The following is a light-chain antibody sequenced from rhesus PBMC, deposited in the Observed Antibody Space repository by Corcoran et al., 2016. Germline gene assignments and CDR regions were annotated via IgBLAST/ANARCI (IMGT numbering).Light chain of an antibody. CDR2: GVS. CDR1: SSDVGGYNY. J-gene: IGLJ1*01. CDR3: CSHRRGTMFTGISFI. Sequence: QAAPTQPPSVSGSPGQSVTISCTGTSSDVGGYNYVSWYQQHPGKAPKLMIYGVSKRPSGVSDRFSGSKSGNTASLTISGLQADDEADYYCCSHRRGTMFTGISFIFGSGTRLTV. V-gene: IGLV2S7*01.